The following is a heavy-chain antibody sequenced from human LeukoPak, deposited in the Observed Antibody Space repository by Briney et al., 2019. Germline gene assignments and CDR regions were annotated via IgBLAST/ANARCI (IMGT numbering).Heavy chain of an antibody. Sequence: ASVNVSCKASGYTFSNYGVSWVRQAPGQGLEWMGWISAYNGNTDYAQKLQGRVTMTTDTSTSTAYMELTSLRSDDTAVYYCARVLAYCSSTSCHDYWGQGTLVTVSS. D-gene: IGHD2-2*01. CDR3: ARVLAYCSSTSCHDY. CDR2: ISAYNGNT. CDR1: GYTFSNYG. V-gene: IGHV1-18*01. J-gene: IGHJ4*02.